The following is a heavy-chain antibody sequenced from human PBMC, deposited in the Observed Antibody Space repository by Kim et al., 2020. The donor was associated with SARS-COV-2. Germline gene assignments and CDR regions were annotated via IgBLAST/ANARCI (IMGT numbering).Heavy chain of an antibody. CDR1: GFTLSDYY. D-gene: IGHD1-1*01. Sequence: GGSLRLSCAASGFTLSDYYMSWIRQAPGKGLEWVSYISSSSSYTKYADSVKGRFTISRDNAKNSLYLQVISLRPEDTAVHYCARVPEGTTSAYYFDFWG. J-gene: IGHJ4*01. CDR2: ISSSSSYT. CDR3: ARVPEGTTSAYYFDF. V-gene: IGHV3-11*05.